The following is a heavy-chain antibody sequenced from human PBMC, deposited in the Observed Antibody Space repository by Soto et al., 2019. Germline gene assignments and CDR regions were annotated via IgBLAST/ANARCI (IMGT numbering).Heavy chain of an antibody. J-gene: IGHJ6*02. CDR1: GGIFTNNA. V-gene: IGHV1-69*01. D-gene: IGHD5-18*01. Sequence: QVQVVQSGAEVKKPGSSVKVSCKVSGGIFTNNAISWVRQAPGQGLEWLGGVIPLFDTAYYAQKFRGRLRSSADGATTTAYMELSGLTSADTAVYFCATGGHNDGYNFSHGMDVWGQGTTVTVSS. CDR2: VIPLFDTA. CDR3: ATGGHNDGYNFSHGMDV.